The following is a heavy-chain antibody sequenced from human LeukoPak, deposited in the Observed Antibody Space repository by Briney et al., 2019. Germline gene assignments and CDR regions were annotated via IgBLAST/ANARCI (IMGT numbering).Heavy chain of an antibody. CDR2: IYYSGST. J-gene: IGHJ6*03. V-gene: IGHV4-59*01. CDR3: ARAEYQLLSAYYYYYMDV. CDR1: GGSISSYY. D-gene: IGHD2-2*01. Sequence: PSETLSLTCTVSGGSISSYYWSWIRQPPGKGLEWIGYIYYSGSTNYNPSLKSRVTISVDTSKNQFSLKLSSVTAADTAVYYCARAEYQLLSAYYYYYMDVWGEGTTVTVSS.